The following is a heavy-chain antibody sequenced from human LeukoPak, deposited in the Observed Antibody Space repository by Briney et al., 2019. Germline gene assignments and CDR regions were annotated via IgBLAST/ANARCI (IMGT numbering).Heavy chain of an antibody. Sequence: GGALRLSCAASGFTFSDYQMSWIRQAPGKGLEWVSYISSSSSYTNYADSVKGRFTISRDNAKNSMYLQMNSLRAEDTAVYFCARDLYYFDSSGYYFNDYWDQGTLVTVSS. J-gene: IGHJ4*02. V-gene: IGHV3-11*05. D-gene: IGHD3-22*01. CDR3: ARDLYYFDSSGYYFNDY. CDR1: GFTFSDYQ. CDR2: ISSSSSYT.